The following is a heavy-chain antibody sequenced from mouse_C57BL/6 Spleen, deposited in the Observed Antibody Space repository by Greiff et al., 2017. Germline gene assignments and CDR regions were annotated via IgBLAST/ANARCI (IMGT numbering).Heavy chain of an antibody. CDR1: GYAFSSYW. CDR2: IYPGDGDT. Sequence: VQLQQSGAELVKPGASVKISCKASGYAFSSYWMNWVKQRPGKGLEWIGQIYPGDGDTNYNGKFKGKATLTADKSSSTAYMQLSSLTSEDSAVYVCARSDPGRGYFDVWGTGTTVTVSS. CDR3: ARSDPGRGYFDV. D-gene: IGHD4-1*01. J-gene: IGHJ1*03. V-gene: IGHV1-80*01.